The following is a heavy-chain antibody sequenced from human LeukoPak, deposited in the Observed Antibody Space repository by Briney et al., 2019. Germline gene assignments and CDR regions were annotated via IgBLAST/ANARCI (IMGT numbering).Heavy chain of an antibody. J-gene: IGHJ6*04. CDR1: GGSISSGGYY. D-gene: IGHD3-10*01. CDR2: VYYSGST. CDR3: ARGAREVRRYGMDV. V-gene: IGHV4-31*03. Sequence: SQTLSLTCTVSGGSISSGGYYWSWIRQLPGKGLEWIGYVYYSGSTYYNPSLKSRVTISVDTSKNQFSLKLSSVTAADTAVYYCARGAREVRRYGMDVWGKGTTVTASS.